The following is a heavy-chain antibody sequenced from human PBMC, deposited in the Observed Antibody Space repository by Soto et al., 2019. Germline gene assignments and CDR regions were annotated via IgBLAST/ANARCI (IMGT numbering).Heavy chain of an antibody. CDR2: IFYSGIP. J-gene: IGHJ4*02. Sequence: QVQLQESGPGLVKPSQTLSLTCTVSGDSITSGVHYWSWIRQHPGKGLEWIGYIFYSGIPYYNPSRRSGVTQSVDTSKNQFALTRSSVTAADPAVYYCASYRIMRTLGGGSGEWGIDSWCQGTLVTVSS. CDR3: ASYRIMRTLGGGSGEWGIDS. V-gene: IGHV4-31*03. CDR1: GDSITSGVHY. D-gene: IGHD3-16*01.